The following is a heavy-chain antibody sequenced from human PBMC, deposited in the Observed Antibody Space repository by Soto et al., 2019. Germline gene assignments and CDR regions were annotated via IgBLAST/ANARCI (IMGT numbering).Heavy chain of an antibody. D-gene: IGHD5-18*01. J-gene: IGHJ4*02. CDR2: IYSGGST. Sequence: PGGSLRLSCAASGFTVNSKYMSWVRQAPGKGLEWVSFIYSGGSTDYADSVKGRFTISRDNSKNTLYLQMNSLKAEDTAVYYCSRVDTAMVDHFDYWGQGTLVTFSS. V-gene: IGHV3-53*01. CDR1: GFTVNSKY. CDR3: SRVDTAMVDHFDY.